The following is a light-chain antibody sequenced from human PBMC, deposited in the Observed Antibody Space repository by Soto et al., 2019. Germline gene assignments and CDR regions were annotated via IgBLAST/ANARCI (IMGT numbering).Light chain of an antibody. V-gene: IGKV3-20*01. CDR1: QSISNNY. CDR3: QQYGTTPPIT. CDR2: AAC. J-gene: IGKJ5*01. Sequence: VLTQSPGTLSLSAGERATLSCRSSQSISNNYLAWYRQKPGQAPRRLIYAACTRPTVIPDRFSGSGSETDFTPPTSRLEPEDVAVSYCQQYGTTPPITFGQGTRLEIK.